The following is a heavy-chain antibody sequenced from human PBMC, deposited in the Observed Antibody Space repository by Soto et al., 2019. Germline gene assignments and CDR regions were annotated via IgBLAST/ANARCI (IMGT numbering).Heavy chain of an antibody. CDR3: SSRDPEGFDP. J-gene: IGHJ5*02. Sequence: PSETLSLTCTVAGGTIRSSNYYWAWNRQPPGKGLEWRGSIDYSGSTYYNPSLKSRVTISVDTAKNHFSLKLGSVTAADTALYYCSSRDPEGFDPWGQGTLVTVSS. V-gene: IGHV4-39*02. CDR1: GGTIRSSNYY. CDR2: IDYSGST.